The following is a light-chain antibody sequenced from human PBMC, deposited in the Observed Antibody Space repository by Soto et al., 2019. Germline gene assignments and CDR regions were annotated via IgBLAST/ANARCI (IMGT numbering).Light chain of an antibody. Sequence: DIQMTQSPSSVSASVGDRVTIACRASQGISSSLAWYEQKPGKAPRLLINAASSLQSGVPSRFSGSGSGTDFTLTISSLQPEDVATYYCQQANSFPWTFGQGTKVEIK. CDR2: AAS. J-gene: IGKJ1*01. V-gene: IGKV1-12*01. CDR3: QQANSFPWT. CDR1: QGISSS.